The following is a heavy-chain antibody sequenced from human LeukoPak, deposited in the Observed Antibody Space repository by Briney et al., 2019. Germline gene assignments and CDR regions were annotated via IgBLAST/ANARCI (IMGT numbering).Heavy chain of an antibody. D-gene: IGHD3-10*01. V-gene: IGHV5-51*01. CDR3: ARLADGSGSHRYFDY. CDR1: GYSFTSYW. Sequence: GESLKISCKGSGYSFTSYWIGWVRQMPGKGLEWMGIIYPGDSDTRYSPSFQGQVTISADKSISTAYLQWSSLKASDTAMYYCARLADGSGSHRYFDYWGQGTLVAVSS. J-gene: IGHJ4*02. CDR2: IYPGDSDT.